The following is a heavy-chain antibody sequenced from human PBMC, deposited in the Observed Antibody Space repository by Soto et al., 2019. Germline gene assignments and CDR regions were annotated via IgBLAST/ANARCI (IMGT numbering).Heavy chain of an antibody. Sequence: SETLSLTCTVSGGSISSYYWSWIRQPPGKGLEWIGYIYYSGSTNYNPSLKSRVTISVDTSKNQFSLKLRSVTAADTAVYYCARVAYQTREFDYWGQGTLVTVSS. D-gene: IGHD2-2*01. CDR3: ARVAYQTREFDY. V-gene: IGHV4-59*12. CDR1: GGSISSYY. CDR2: IYYSGST. J-gene: IGHJ4*02.